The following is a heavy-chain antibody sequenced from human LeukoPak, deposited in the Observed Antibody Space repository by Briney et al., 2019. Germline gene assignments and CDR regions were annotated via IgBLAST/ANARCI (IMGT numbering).Heavy chain of an antibody. V-gene: IGHV1-46*01. CDR3: ALYSSTWY. Sequence: ASVKVSCKASGYNFTTYYIHWVRQAPGQGLEWMGIINPTGGSTTYAQKFQGRVTMTRDTSTSTVFMEVNSLRSEDTAVYYCALYSSTWYWGQGTLVTVSS. CDR1: GYNFTTYY. J-gene: IGHJ4*02. D-gene: IGHD6-13*01. CDR2: INPTGGST.